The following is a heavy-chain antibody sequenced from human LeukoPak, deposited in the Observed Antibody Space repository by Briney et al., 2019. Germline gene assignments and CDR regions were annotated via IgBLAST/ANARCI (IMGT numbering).Heavy chain of an antibody. J-gene: IGHJ2*01. CDR3: ARAYYDSSGPWYFDL. CDR1: GGSISSYY. CDR2: IYYSGST. Sequence: SETLCLTCTISGGSISSYYWSWMRQPPGGGREWIGYIYYSGSTNNNPSLKSRVTISVDTSKNQFSLKLSSVTAADTAVYYCARAYYDSSGPWYFDLWGRGTLVTVSS. V-gene: IGHV4-59*08. D-gene: IGHD3-22*01.